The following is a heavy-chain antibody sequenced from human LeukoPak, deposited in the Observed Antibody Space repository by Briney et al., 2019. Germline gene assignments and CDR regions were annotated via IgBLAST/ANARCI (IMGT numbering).Heavy chain of an antibody. CDR3: ARRQLRYFDWLPFDY. CDR2: IYYSGST. Sequence: SETLSLTCTVSGGSISSYYWSWIRQPPGKGLEWIGSIYYSGSTYYNPSLKSRVTISVDTSKNQFSLKLSSVTAADTAVYYCARRQLRYFDWLPFDYWGQGTLVTVSS. CDR1: GGSISSYY. D-gene: IGHD3-9*01. V-gene: IGHV4-59*12. J-gene: IGHJ4*02.